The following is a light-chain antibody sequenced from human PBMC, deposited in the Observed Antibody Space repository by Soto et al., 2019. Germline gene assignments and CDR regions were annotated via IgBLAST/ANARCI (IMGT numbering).Light chain of an antibody. CDR1: SSNIGAGHD. V-gene: IGLV1-40*01. Sequence: QSVLTQPPSVSGAPGQRVTISCTGSSSNIGAGHDVHWYQHLPGTTPKLLIYGNGNRPSGVPDRFSGSKSGNTASLTISGLQAEDEADYYCDSYTSSRAYVFGIGTKVTVL. CDR3: DSYTSSRAYV. J-gene: IGLJ1*01. CDR2: GNG.